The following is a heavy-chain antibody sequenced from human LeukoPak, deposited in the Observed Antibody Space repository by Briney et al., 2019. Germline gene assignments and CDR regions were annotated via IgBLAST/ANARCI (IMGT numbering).Heavy chain of an antibody. CDR3: ARECSGGSCYFDY. V-gene: IGHV4-59*01. CDR1: GGSISSYY. D-gene: IGHD2-15*01. Sequence: SETLSLTCTVSGGSISSYYWSWIRQPPGKRLEWIGYIYYSGSTNYNPSLKSRVTISVDTSKNQFSLKLSSVTAADTAVYYCARECSGGSCYFDYWGQGTLVTVSS. J-gene: IGHJ4*02. CDR2: IYYSGST.